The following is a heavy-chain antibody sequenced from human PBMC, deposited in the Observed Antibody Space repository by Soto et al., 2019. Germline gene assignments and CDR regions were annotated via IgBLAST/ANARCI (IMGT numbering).Heavy chain of an antibody. CDR3: VRDSTIGSTYSGYDGIDY. Sequence: QVQLVQSGAEVKKPGSSVKVSCKASGGTFSNDIITWVRQAPGQGLEWMGRIIPLLDIANYAQKFQGRVTITAXKXTXTXXMELNSLRSEDTAVYYCVRDSTIGSTYSGYDGIDYWGQGTLVTVSS. CDR2: IIPLLDIA. CDR1: GGTFSNDI. J-gene: IGHJ4*02. D-gene: IGHD5-12*01. V-gene: IGHV1-69*08.